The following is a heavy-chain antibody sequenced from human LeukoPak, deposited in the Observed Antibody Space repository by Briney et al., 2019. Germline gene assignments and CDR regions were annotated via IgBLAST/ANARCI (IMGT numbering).Heavy chain of an antibody. CDR1: GYTFTSYG. D-gene: IGHD3-16*01. J-gene: IGHJ4*02. CDR2: IHPNSGGT. Sequence: ASVKVSCKASGYTFTSYGISWVRQAPGQGLEWMAWIHPNSGGTRYAQKFQGRVTMTTDTSITTAYMELSRLGSDDTAVYYCASRSYADWGQGTLVTVSS. CDR3: ASRSYAD. V-gene: IGHV1-2*02.